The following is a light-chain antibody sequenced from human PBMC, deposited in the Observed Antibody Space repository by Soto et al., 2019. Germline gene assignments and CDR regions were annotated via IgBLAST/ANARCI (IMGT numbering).Light chain of an antibody. J-gene: IGKJ5*01. Sequence: EIVLTQSPGTLSLSPGERATLSCRASQSVSSSYLAWYQQKPGQPPRLLIYGASTRATGVPARFRGGGSGTEFTLTISSLQSDDFAVYYCQQYNYWRTFGQGTRLEIK. V-gene: IGKV3-15*01. CDR3: QQYNYWRT. CDR2: GAS. CDR1: QSVSSSY.